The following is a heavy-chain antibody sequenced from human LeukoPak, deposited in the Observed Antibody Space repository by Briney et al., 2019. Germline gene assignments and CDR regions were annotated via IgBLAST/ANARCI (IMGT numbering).Heavy chain of an antibody. V-gene: IGHV3-7*01. D-gene: IGHD2-2*01. J-gene: IGHJ4*02. CDR3: ARVWVVPAAGDY. CDR2: IKQDGSEK. Sequence: GGSLRLSCAASGFPFSSYWMSWVRQAPGKGLEWVANIKQDGSEKYYVDSVKGRFTISRDNAKNSLYLQMNSLRAEDTAVYYCARVWVVPAAGDYWGQGTLVTVSS. CDR1: GFPFSSYW.